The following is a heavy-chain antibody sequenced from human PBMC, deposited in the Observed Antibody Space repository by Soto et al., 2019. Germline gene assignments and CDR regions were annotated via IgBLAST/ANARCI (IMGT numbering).Heavy chain of an antibody. V-gene: IGHV4-59*01. CDR1: GVSISRYY. CDR3: ASLLAGGSHSFNY. CDR2: INDSGST. Sequence: SETLSLTCAVSGVSISRYYWSWIRQSPGRGLEWVGYINDSGSTNYNPSLKSRVTMSVDTSKNQFSLKLSSVTAADTAVYYCASLLAGGSHSFNYWGQGTLVTVSS. D-gene: IGHD1-26*01. J-gene: IGHJ4*02.